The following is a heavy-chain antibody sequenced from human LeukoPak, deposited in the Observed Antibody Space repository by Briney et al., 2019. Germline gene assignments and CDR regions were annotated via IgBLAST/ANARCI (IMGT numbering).Heavy chain of an antibody. CDR3: TRRTYSAYMDV. J-gene: IGHJ6*03. Sequence: SETLSLTCTVSGGSMSTNTFYWVWIRQPPGKGLEWIANMYYNGGGTQYNRSLANRVTISVDTSKNQFFLNLSSVAAAETAGYYCTRRTYSAYMDVWGQGTTVTVSS. V-gene: IGHV4-39*01. CDR1: GGSMSTNTFY. D-gene: IGHD1-7*01. CDR2: MYYNGGGT.